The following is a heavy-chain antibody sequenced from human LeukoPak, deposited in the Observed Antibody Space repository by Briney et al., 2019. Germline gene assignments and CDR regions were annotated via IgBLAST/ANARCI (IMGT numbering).Heavy chain of an antibody. Sequence: ASVKVSCKASGYTFTSYGISWVRQAPGQGLEWMGWISAYNGNTNYAQKLQGRVTMTTDTSTSTAYMELRSLRSDDTAVYYCAREVEDYYGSGNDAFDIWGQGTMVTVSS. J-gene: IGHJ3*02. V-gene: IGHV1-18*01. D-gene: IGHD3-10*01. CDR2: ISAYNGNT. CDR3: AREVEDYYGSGNDAFDI. CDR1: GYTFTSYG.